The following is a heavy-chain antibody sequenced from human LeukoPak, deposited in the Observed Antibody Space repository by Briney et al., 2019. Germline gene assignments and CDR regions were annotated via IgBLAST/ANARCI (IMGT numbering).Heavy chain of an antibody. CDR2: IASDGSST. CDR1: GFTFSSYW. Sequence: PGGSLRLSCAASGFTFSSYWMNWVRQAPGKGLVWVSRIASDGSSTTYADSVKGRFSISRDNAKNTLYLQMNSLRAEDTAVYYCAKEEAGIAAAIYWGQGTLVTVSS. CDR3: AKEEAGIAAAIY. V-gene: IGHV3-74*01. J-gene: IGHJ4*02. D-gene: IGHD6-13*01.